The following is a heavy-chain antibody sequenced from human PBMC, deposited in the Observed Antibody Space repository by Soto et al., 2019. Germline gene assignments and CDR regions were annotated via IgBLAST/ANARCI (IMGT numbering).Heavy chain of an antibody. J-gene: IGHJ6*02. V-gene: IGHV6-1*01. CDR3: EGVTCFPAMDV. CDR1: GDSVSSDTGA. D-gene: IGHD2-21*01. Sequence: SQTLSLTCAISGDSVSSDTGAWNWIRQSPSRGLEWLGRTYYRSKWSFDYAISVKSRITIDPDTSKHQFSLHLDSLTPEDTAVYYCEGVTCFPAMDVWGQGTPVTVSS. CDR2: TYYRSKWSF.